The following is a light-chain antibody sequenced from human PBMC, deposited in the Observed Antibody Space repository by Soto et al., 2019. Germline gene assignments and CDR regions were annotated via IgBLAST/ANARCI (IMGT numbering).Light chain of an antibody. J-gene: IGKJ1*01. Sequence: EIVVTQSPLSLPVILGESASISCRSSQSLLHSNGFNYLDWYLQRPGQSPQLLIYMASSRASGVPDRFSGSGSCTDFTLTITRVEAEDGAIYYCMQAVQTAWSFGQGPKVEIK. CDR3: MQAVQTAWS. CDR1: QSLLHSNGFNY. CDR2: MAS. V-gene: IGKV2-28*01.